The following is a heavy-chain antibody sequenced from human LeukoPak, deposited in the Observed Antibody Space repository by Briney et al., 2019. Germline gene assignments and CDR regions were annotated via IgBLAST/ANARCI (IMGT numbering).Heavy chain of an antibody. CDR2: IKQDGSET. Sequence: GGSLRLSCAASGFTFSGYWMSWVRQAPGKGLEWVAHIKQDGSETYYVDSVKGRFTISRDNAKNTMYLQMNSLRAEDTAVYYCTKDVTGNYDSWGQGTLVTVSS. J-gene: IGHJ4*02. CDR3: TKDVTGNYDS. D-gene: IGHD1-20*01. V-gene: IGHV3-7*01. CDR1: GFTFSGYW.